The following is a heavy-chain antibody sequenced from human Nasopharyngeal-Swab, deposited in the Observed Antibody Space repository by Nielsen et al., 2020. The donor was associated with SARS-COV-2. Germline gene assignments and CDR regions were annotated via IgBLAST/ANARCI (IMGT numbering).Heavy chain of an antibody. D-gene: IGHD2-2*01. V-gene: IGHV1-69*04. J-gene: IGHJ4*02. CDR1: GGTFSSYA. CDR3: ARDLDVVVPAAIAY. Sequence: SVKVSCKASGGTFSSYAISWVRQAPGQGLEWMGRIIPILGIANYAQKFQGRVTITADKSTSTAYMELSSLRSEDTAVYYCARDLDVVVPAAIAYWGQGTLVTVSS. CDR2: IIPILGIA.